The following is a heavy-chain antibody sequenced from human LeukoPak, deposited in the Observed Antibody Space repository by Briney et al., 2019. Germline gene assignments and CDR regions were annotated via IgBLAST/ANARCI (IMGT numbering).Heavy chain of an antibody. CDR1: GFSGSTSGVG. D-gene: IGHD5-24*01. Sequence: SGATLVNPTPTLTLTFTFSGFSGSTSGVGVGWMRQPPGKALESLAPNYCDDDKRYSPSLKSRLTITKDTSKNQVILTMTNIDPVDTATYYCAHRKSRDGYNVPYHAFDIWGQGTMVTVSS. V-gene: IGHV2-5*02. CDR3: AHRKSRDGYNVPYHAFDI. CDR2: NYCDDDK. J-gene: IGHJ3*02.